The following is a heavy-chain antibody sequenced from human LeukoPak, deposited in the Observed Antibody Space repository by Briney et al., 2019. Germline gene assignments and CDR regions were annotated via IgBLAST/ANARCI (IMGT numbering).Heavy chain of an antibody. V-gene: IGHV3-74*01. CDR2: INSDGSST. CDR1: GFTFGSYW. J-gene: IGHJ4*02. D-gene: IGHD5-18*01. CDR3: ARGPDVDTAMVLGGDY. Sequence: GGSLRLSCAASGFTFGSYWMHWVRQAPGKGLVWVSRINSDGSSTSYADSVKGRFTISRDNAKNTLYLQMNSLRAEDTAVYYCARGPDVDTAMVLGGDYWGQGTLVTVSS.